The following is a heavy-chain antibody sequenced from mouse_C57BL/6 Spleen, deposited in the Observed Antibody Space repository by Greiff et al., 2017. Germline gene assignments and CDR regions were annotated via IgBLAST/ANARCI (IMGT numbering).Heavy chain of an antibody. V-gene: IGHV1-18*01. CDR1: GYTFTDYN. CDR2: INPNNGGT. J-gene: IGHJ3*01. CDR3: ARGNLYGSSSWFAY. D-gene: IGHD1-1*01. Sequence: VQLQQSGPELVKPGASVKIPCKASGYTFTDYNMDWVKQSHGKSLEWIGDINPNNGGTIYNQKFKGKATLTVDKSSSTAYMELRSLTSEDTAVYYCARGNLYGSSSWFAYWGQGTLVTVSA.